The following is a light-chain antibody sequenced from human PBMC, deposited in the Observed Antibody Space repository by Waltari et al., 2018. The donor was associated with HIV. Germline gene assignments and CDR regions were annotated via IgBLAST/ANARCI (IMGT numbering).Light chain of an antibody. J-gene: IGLJ2*01. CDR1: NSNLGTAA. V-gene: IGLV1-44*01. Sequence: QSVLTQAPSASGTPGQTVTISCSGSNSNLGTAAVDWYQHLPGTAPKLLIYNNNRRPSGVPDRFSGSKSATSASLAISGLQSDDEATYYGASWDGSLSGQVVFGGGTKLTV. CDR3: ASWDGSLSGQVV. CDR2: NNN.